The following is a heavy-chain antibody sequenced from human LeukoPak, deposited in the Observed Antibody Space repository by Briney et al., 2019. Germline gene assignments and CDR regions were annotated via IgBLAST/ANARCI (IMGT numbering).Heavy chain of an antibody. CDR3: ARESPWDYYDSSGYSDY. Sequence: GGSLRLSCAASGFTFSSYSMNWVRQAPGKGLEWVSSISSSSSYIYYADSVKGRFTISRDNAKNSLYLQMNSLRAEDTAVYYCARESPWDYYDSSGYSDYWGQGTLVTVSS. CDR2: ISSSSSYI. V-gene: IGHV3-21*01. CDR1: GFTFSSYS. J-gene: IGHJ4*02. D-gene: IGHD3-22*01.